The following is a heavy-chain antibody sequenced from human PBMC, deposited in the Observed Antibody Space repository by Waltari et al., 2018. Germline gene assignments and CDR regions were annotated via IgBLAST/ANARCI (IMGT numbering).Heavy chain of an antibody. CDR3: ARERTSGLYYFDS. V-gene: IGHV4-4*07. Sequence: QVQLPESGPGLVKPSETLSLTCSVSGGSFSVAYWTWIRQSASQRLEWIGRIHTTGASNYNPSLESRVTMSLDTSNNEFVLKLTSVTAADAAIYYCARERTSGLYYFDSWGQGTLVAVSS. CDR2: IHTTGAS. D-gene: IGHD2-15*01. J-gene: IGHJ4*02. CDR1: GGSFSVAY.